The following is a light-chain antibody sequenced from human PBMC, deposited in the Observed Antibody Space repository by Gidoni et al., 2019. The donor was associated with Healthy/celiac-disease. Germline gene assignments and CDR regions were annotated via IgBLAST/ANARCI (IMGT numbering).Light chain of an antibody. CDR3: QSYDSSLSGYV. V-gene: IGLV1-40*01. J-gene: IGLJ1*01. CDR2: GNS. CDR1: SSNIGAGYD. Sequence: QSVQTQPPSVSGAPGQRVRISCTWSSSNIGAGYDLHWYQQLPGTAPQLLIYGNSNRPSGVPDRFSGSKSGTSASLSITGLQAEDEADYYCQSYDSSLSGYVFGTGTKVTVL.